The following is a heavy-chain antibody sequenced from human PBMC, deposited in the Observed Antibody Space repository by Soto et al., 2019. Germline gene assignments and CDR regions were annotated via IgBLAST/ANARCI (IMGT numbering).Heavy chain of an antibody. CDR1: GFTFSTYA. V-gene: IGHV3-23*01. J-gene: IGHJ4*02. CDR2: ITSSGTDT. D-gene: IGHD3-10*01. Sequence: DVQLLESGGGLVQPGGSLRLSCAASGFTFSTYAMSWVRQAPGKALEWVSSITSSGTDTFYADSVKGRFTISRDNSENTLYLQMNSLRAEDTAVYYCAKDRPSIGELFSSFDYWGQGTLVTVSS. CDR3: AKDRPSIGELFSSFDY.